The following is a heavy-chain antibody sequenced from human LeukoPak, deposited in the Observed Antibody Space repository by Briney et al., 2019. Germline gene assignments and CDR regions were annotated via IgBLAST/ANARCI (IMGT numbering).Heavy chain of an antibody. Sequence: SETLSLTCTVSGGSISSNNYYWGWIRQPPGKGLEWIGTIYYSGGTYYNPSLESRVTISVDTSKNQFSLKLSSVTAADTAVYYCAREIVVGATIDYWGQGTLVTVSS. J-gene: IGHJ4*02. V-gene: IGHV4-39*07. CDR1: GGSISSNNYY. CDR3: AREIVVGATIDY. D-gene: IGHD1-26*01. CDR2: IYYSGGT.